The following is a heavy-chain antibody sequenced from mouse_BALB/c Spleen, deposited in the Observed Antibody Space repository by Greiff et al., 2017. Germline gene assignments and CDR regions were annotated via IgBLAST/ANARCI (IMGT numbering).Heavy chain of an antibody. CDR3: AREAIYYGNRYAMDY. J-gene: IGHJ4*01. CDR1: GYTFTSYW. D-gene: IGHD2-1*01. CDR2: INPSNGRT. Sequence: QVQLQQPGAELVKPGASVKLSCKASGYTFTSYWMHWVKQRPGQGLEWIGEINPSNGRTNYNEKFKSKATLTVDKSSSTAYMQLSSLTSEDSAVYYCAREAIYYGNRYAMDYWGQGTSVTVSS. V-gene: IGHV1S81*02.